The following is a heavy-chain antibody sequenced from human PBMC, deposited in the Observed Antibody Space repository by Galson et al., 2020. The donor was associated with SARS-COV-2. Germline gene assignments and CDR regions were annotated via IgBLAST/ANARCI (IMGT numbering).Heavy chain of an antibody. D-gene: IGHD4-17*01. CDR2: INWNGGST. V-gene: IGHV3-20*01. Sequence: GESLKISCAASGFSFGSYWMSWVRQAPGKGLEWVSGINWNGGSTGYADSVKGRFTISRDNAKNSLYLQMNSLRAEDTALYHCARGFYGDPYDYWGQGTLVTVSS. CDR3: ARGFYGDPYDY. J-gene: IGHJ4*02. CDR1: GFSFGSYW.